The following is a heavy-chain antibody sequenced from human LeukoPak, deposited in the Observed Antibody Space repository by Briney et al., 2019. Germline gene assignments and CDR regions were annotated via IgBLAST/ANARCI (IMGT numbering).Heavy chain of an antibody. CDR3: ARYSVDYGPWFPDY. D-gene: IGHD4-17*01. Sequence: ASVKVSCMASGYMFTAYYIHWLRQAPGQGLEWMGFINPINDVTHYTHNFQGRVTVTSDTSISTVYMELSSLSSDDTALYYCARYSVDYGPWFPDYWGQGTLVTVSS. V-gene: IGHV1-2*02. J-gene: IGHJ4*02. CDR1: GYMFTAYY. CDR2: INPINDVT.